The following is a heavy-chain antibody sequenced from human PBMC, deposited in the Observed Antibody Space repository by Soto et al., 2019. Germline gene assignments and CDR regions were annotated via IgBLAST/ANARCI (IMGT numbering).Heavy chain of an antibody. CDR2: MNPNSGNT. Sequence: QGQLVQSGAEVKKPGASVKVSGKASGYTFTSYDINWVRQATGQGLEWMGWMNPNSGNTGYAQKFQGRVTMTRNTSISTAYMELSSLRSEDTAVYYCARLGRPAASKGRGWFDPWGQGTLVTVSS. CDR3: ARLGRPAASKGRGWFDP. J-gene: IGHJ5*02. D-gene: IGHD2-2*01. CDR1: GYTFTSYD. V-gene: IGHV1-8*01.